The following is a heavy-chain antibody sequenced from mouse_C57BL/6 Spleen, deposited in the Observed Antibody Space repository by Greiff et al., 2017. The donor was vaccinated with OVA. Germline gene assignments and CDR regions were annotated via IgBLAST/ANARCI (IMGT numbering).Heavy chain of an antibody. V-gene: IGHV1-15*01. CDR1: GYTFTDYE. Sequence: VQLQQSGAELVRPGASVTLSCKASGYTFTDYEMHWVKQTPVHGLEWIGAVDPETGGTAYNQKFKGKAILTADKSSSTAYMELRSLTSEDSAVYYCTRTGDGSPWFAYWGQGTLVTVSA. CDR3: TRTGDGSPWFAY. CDR2: VDPETGGT. D-gene: IGHD1-1*01. J-gene: IGHJ3*01.